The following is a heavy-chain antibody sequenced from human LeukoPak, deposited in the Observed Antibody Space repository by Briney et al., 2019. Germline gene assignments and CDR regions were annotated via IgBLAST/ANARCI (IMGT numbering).Heavy chain of an antibody. D-gene: IGHD6-19*01. Sequence: PSETLSLTCTVSGGSISSSSYYWGWIRQPPGKGLEWIGSIYYSGSTYYNPSLKSRVTISVDTSKNQFSLKLSSVTAADTAVYYCARGQRGWPVAGIPPGGLWGQGTLVTVSS. V-gene: IGHV4-39*01. CDR3: ARGQRGWPVAGIPPGGL. CDR1: GGSISSSSYY. CDR2: IYYSGST. J-gene: IGHJ4*02.